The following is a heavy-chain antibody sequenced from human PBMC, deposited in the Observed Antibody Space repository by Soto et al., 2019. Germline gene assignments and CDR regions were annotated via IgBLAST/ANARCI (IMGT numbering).Heavy chain of an antibody. CDR2: ISAYNGNT. CDR3: ARDAAVGLFDY. Sequence: ASVKVSCKASGYTFTSYGISWVRQAPGQGLEWMGWISAYNGNTNYAQKLQGRVTMTTDTSTNTAYVELRSLRSDDTAVYYCARDAAVGLFDYWGQGTLVTVSS. D-gene: IGHD1-26*01. CDR1: GYTFTSYG. J-gene: IGHJ4*02. V-gene: IGHV1-18*01.